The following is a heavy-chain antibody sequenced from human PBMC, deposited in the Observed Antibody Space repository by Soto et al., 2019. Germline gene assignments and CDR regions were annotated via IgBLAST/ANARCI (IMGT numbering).Heavy chain of an antibody. CDR3: GRGSCSGSSCYGADF. D-gene: IGHD2-15*01. CDR2: ISRSRGI. Sequence: EVQLVESGGGLIQPGGSLRLSCAASGFILSNYGMTWVRQAPGKGLEWVSYISRSRGIYYADSVKGRFSISRDDAKNSLYLQMNGLRAEDTAVYYCGRGSCSGSSCYGADFWGQGTLVTVSS. J-gene: IGHJ4*02. V-gene: IGHV3-48*01. CDR1: GFILSNYG.